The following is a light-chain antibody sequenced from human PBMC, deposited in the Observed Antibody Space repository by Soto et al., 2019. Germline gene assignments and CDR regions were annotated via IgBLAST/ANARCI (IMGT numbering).Light chain of an antibody. Sequence: EIVLTQSPATLSLSPGERATLSCRASQSVSSSLGWYQQKPGQPPRLLIYDASKRVTGIPARFSGSGSGTDFTLAISSLESEDFAVYFCQQRTDGWTFGQGTKVEIK. CDR3: QQRTDGWT. CDR2: DAS. V-gene: IGKV3-11*01. CDR1: QSVSSS. J-gene: IGKJ1*01.